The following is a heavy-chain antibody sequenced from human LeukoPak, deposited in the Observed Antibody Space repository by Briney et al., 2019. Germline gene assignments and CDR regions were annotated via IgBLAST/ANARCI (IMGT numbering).Heavy chain of an antibody. J-gene: IGHJ4*02. D-gene: IGHD3-22*01. CDR3: AREVSRDSSGYYGLPADY. V-gene: IGHV4-39*07. CDR1: GGSISSSSYY. CDR2: IYYSGST. Sequence: SETLSLTCTVSGGSISSSSYYWGWIRQPPGKGLEWIGSIYYSGSTYYNPSLKSRVTISVETSKNQFSLKLSSVTAADTAVYYCAREVSRDSSGYYGLPADYWGQGTLVTVSS.